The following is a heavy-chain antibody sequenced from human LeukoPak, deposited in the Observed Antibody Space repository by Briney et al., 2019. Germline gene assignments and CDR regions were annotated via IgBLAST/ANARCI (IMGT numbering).Heavy chain of an antibody. V-gene: IGHV3-7*01. Sequence: GGSLRLSCAPSGFTFRSYWMSWVRQAPGKGLEWVAKIKQDGSEVYYLDSVKGRFIVSRDNVKNSLYVQMNSLRVEDTAVYSCARYTGWYFDYWGQGTLVTVSS. D-gene: IGHD2-8*02. CDR3: ARYTGWYFDY. CDR1: GFTFRSYW. J-gene: IGHJ4*02. CDR2: IKQDGSEV.